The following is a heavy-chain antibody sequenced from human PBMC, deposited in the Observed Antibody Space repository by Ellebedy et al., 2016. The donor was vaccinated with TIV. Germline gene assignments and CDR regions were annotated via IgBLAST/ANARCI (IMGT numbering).Heavy chain of an antibody. CDR3: TTLDMSTNPPLH. V-gene: IGHV3-15*01. Sequence: GGSLRLXXAASGLIFSNVWMNWVRQAPGKGLEWVGRIKNKIDGGTTDYAAPVKGRFTISRDDSKTTMYLQMNSLKLEDTAVYYCTTLDMSTNPPLHWGQGALVTVSS. D-gene: IGHD5-24*01. J-gene: IGHJ4*02. CDR2: IKNKIDGGTT. CDR1: GLIFSNVW.